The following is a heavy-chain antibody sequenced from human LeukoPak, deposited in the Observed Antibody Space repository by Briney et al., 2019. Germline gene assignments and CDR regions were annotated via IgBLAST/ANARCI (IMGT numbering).Heavy chain of an antibody. V-gene: IGHV4-59*08. CDR3: ARRSGASSEYYFDY. J-gene: IGHJ4*02. Sequence: SETLSLTCTVSGGSISSYYWSWIRQPPGKGLEWIGYIYYSGSTNYNPSLKSRVTISVDTSKNQFSLKLSSVTAADTAVYYCARRSGASSEYYFDYWGQGTLVIVSS. CDR1: GGSISSYY. D-gene: IGHD6-19*01. CDR2: IYYSGST.